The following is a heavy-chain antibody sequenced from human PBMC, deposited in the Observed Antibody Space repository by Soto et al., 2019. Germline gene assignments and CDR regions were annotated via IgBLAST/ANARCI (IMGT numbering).Heavy chain of an antibody. D-gene: IGHD1-26*01. V-gene: IGHV3-49*03. CDR3: TRGRGGGSYPHFDY. CDR2: IRSKAYGGTT. J-gene: IGHJ4*02. CDR1: GFTFGDYA. Sequence: GGSLRLSCTASGFTFGDYAMSWFRQAPGKGLEWVGFIRSKAYGGTTEYAASVKGRFTISRDDSKSIAYLQMNSLKTEDTAVYYCTRGRGGGSYPHFDYWGQGTLVTVSS.